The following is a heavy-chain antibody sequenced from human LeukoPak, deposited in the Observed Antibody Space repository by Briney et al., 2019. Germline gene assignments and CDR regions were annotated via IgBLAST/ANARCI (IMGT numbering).Heavy chain of an antibody. J-gene: IGHJ4*02. CDR3: ASFSYGDYDIFDY. CDR1: GGSISSSYYY. Sequence: SETLSLTCTVSGGSISSSYYYWGWIRQPPGKGLEWIGSIYYSGSTNYNPSLKSRVTISVDTSKNQFSLKLSSVTAADTAVYYCASFSYGDYDIFDYWGQGTLVTVSS. CDR2: IYYSGST. V-gene: IGHV4-39*07. D-gene: IGHD4-17*01.